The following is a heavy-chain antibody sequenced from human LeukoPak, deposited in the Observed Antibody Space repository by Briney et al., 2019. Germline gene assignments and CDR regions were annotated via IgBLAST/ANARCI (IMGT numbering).Heavy chain of an antibody. V-gene: IGHV4-34*01. CDR2: INHSGGT. CDR3: ASAMIGVPDNVFNI. Sequence: SETLSLTCAVYGGSFSGYYWSWLRQPPGKGLEWIGEINHSGGTNYNPSLKSRVTISVDTSKNQFSLKLTSVTPADTGVYSCASAMIGVPDNVFNIGGQGTMVTVSS. D-gene: IGHD3-22*01. CDR1: GGSFSGYY. J-gene: IGHJ3*02.